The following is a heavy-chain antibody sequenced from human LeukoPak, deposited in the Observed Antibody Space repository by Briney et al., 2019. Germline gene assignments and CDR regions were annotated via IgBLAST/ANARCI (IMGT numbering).Heavy chain of an antibody. CDR3: ARVTLGIAAAGTRGAFDI. CDR1: GYTFTGYY. D-gene: IGHD6-13*01. V-gene: IGHV1-2*02. Sequence: ASVKVSCKASGYTFTGYYMHWVRQAPGQGLEWMGWINPNSGGTNYAQKFQGRVTMTRDTSISTAYMELSRLRSDDTAVYYCARVTLGIAAAGTRGAFDIWGQGTMVTVSS. J-gene: IGHJ3*02. CDR2: INPNSGGT.